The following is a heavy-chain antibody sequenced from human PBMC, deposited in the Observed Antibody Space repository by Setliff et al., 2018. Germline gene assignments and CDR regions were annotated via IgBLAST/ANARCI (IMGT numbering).Heavy chain of an antibody. CDR1: GGSISSSSYY. CDR2: IYYSGST. Sequence: PSETLSLTCTVSGGSISSSSYYWGWSRQPPGKGLEWIGSIYYSGSTYYNPSLKSRVTISVDTSKNQFSLKLSSVTAADTAVYYCARDRVGLDSSGYSYCYFDLWGRGTLVTVSS. V-gene: IGHV4-39*02. D-gene: IGHD3-22*01. CDR3: ARDRVGLDSSGYSYCYFDL. J-gene: IGHJ2*01.